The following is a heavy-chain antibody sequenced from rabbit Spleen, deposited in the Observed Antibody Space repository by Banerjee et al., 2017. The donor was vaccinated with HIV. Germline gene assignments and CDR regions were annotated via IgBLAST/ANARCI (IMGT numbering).Heavy chain of an antibody. CDR1: GVSFSSSSY. J-gene: IGHJ6*01. CDR3: ARDTSSSFSSYGMDL. D-gene: IGHD1-1*01. Sequence: QQLAESGGDLVKPGASLTLTCTASGVSFSSSSYMCWVRQAPGKGLEWIACIDTGSSGFTYFATWAKGRFTCSKTSSTTVTLQMTRLTAADTATYFCARDTSSSFSSYGMDLWGQGTLVTVS. CDR2: IDTGSSGFT. V-gene: IGHV1S40*01.